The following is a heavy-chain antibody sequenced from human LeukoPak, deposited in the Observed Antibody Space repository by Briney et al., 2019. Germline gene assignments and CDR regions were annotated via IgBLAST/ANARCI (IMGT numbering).Heavy chain of an antibody. D-gene: IGHD6-13*01. Sequence: NTSETLSLTCTVSGDSISGSDYYWGWVRQPPGKGLEWIGSLYHSGTNYYNPSLKSRVTISVDTSKNQFSLKLSSVTAADTAVYYCARDREQQLVRFYNAFDIWGQGTMVTVSS. V-gene: IGHV4-39*07. CDR2: LYHSGTN. J-gene: IGHJ3*02. CDR1: GDSISGSDYY. CDR3: ARDREQQLVRFYNAFDI.